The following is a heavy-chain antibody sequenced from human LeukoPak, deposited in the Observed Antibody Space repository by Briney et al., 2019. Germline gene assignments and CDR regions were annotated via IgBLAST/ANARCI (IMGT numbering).Heavy chain of an antibody. CDR3: ARVTTGGYYNC. J-gene: IGHJ4*02. D-gene: IGHD3-22*01. CDR2: IYTTGST. V-gene: IGHV4-61*02. Sequence: SETLSLTCTVSGGSINSDSYQWSWIRQPAGKGLEWIGRIYTTGSTNYNPSLKSRVTMSTDTSKNQFSLKLSSVTAADTAVYYCARVTTGGYYNCWGQGTLVTVSS. CDR1: GGSINSDSYQ.